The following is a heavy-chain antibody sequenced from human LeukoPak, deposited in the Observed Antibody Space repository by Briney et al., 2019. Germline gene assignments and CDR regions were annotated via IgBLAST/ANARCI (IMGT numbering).Heavy chain of an antibody. CDR3: AKDPSVYYGDYIIR. CDR1: GFTFSTYA. CDR2: FSVSDKTT. D-gene: IGHD4-17*01. Sequence: GGSLRLSCAASGFTFSTYAMNWVRQAPGKGLEWVSGFSVSDKTTYYADSVKGRFTISRDNSKNTLYLQINSLRAEDTAVYYCAKDPSVYYGDYIIRWGQGTLVIVSS. J-gene: IGHJ4*02. V-gene: IGHV3-23*01.